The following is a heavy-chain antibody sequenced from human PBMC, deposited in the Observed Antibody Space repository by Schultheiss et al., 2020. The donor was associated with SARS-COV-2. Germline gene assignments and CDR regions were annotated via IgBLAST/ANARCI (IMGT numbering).Heavy chain of an antibody. J-gene: IGHJ4*02. V-gene: IGHV4-38-2*01. CDR2: IYYSGST. D-gene: IGHD1-7*01. CDR1: GYSISSGYY. Sequence: SETLSLTCAVSGYSISSGYYWGWIRQPPGKGLEWIGYIYYSGSTNYNPSLKSRVTISVDTSKNQFSLQLRFVTPEDTAVYYCAGLGRTGTWGQGTLVTVSS. CDR3: AGLGRTGT.